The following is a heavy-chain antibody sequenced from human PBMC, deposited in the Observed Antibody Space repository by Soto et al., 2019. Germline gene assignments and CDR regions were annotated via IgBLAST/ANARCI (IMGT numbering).Heavy chain of an antibody. D-gene: IGHD3-3*01. V-gene: IGHV4-30-4*08. CDR1: DGYISGGGYY. Sequence: SVPQSLTCTVSDGYISGGGYYWSWIRQHPGKGLEWIGYIYHSGSTYYNPSLKSRVTISVDTSKNQFSLKLSSVTAADTAVYYCARASGYGDHGYDYWGQGTLVTVSS. CDR2: IYHSGST. J-gene: IGHJ4*02. CDR3: ARASGYGDHGYDY.